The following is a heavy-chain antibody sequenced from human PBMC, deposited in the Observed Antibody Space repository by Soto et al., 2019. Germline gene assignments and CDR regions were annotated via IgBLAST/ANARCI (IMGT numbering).Heavy chain of an antibody. D-gene: IGHD1-7*01. V-gene: IGHV4-30-4*08. CDR2: IYYSGST. CDR3: ARTLRGGTIFFDY. CDR1: GDSITNGDYY. Sequence: SETLSLTCSVSGDSITNGDYYWSWIRQPPGKGLEWIGYIYYSGSTHYNPSLKSHVTIFVVTSKNQFSLKLSSVTAADTAIYYCARTLRGGTIFFDYWGQGALVTVSS. J-gene: IGHJ4*02.